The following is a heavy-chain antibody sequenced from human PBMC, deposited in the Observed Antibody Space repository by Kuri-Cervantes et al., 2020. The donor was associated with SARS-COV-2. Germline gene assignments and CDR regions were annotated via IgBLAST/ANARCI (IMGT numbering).Heavy chain of an antibody. V-gene: IGHV3-9*01. Sequence: SLKISCAASGFTFDDYAMHWVRQAPGKGLEWVSGISWNSGSIGYADSVKGRFTISRDNAKNSLYLQMNSLRAEDTALYYCAKDMDYYDSSGLFGGFDYWGQGTLVTVSS. D-gene: IGHD3-22*01. CDR3: AKDMDYYDSSGLFGGFDY. J-gene: IGHJ4*02. CDR2: ISWNSGSI. CDR1: GFTFDDYA.